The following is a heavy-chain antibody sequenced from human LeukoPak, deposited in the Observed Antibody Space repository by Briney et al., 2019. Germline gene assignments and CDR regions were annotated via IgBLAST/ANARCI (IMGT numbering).Heavy chain of an antibody. CDR3: ARGWDYNNWFDP. D-gene: IGHD3-16*01. Sequence: SETLSLTCTVSGGSINNYYWSWIRQPPGKGLEWIGYIYYSGSTNYNPSLKSRVTISVDTSKKQFSLKLSSVTAADTAVYYYARGWDYNNWFDPWGQGTLVTVSS. V-gene: IGHV4-59*01. J-gene: IGHJ5*02. CDR1: GGSINNYY. CDR2: IYYSGST.